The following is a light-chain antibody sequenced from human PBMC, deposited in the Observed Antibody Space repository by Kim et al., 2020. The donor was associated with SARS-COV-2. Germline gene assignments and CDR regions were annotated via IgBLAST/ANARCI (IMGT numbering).Light chain of an antibody. J-gene: IGKJ2*01. V-gene: IGKV1-33*01. CDR2: DAF. CDR1: QDISTY. CDR3: QQYDNLYT. Sequence: SASVGDRVTITCQASQDISTYLNWYQQKPGKAPKLLIYDAFHLEAGVPSRFSGSGSGTDFTLTINSLQPEDFATYYCQQYDNLYTFGQGTKLEIK.